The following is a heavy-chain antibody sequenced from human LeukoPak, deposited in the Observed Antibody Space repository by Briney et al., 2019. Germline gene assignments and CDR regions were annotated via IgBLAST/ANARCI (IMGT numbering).Heavy chain of an antibody. V-gene: IGHV3-30*18. J-gene: IGHJ6*02. CDR3: AKDSYCSSTSCYAGGYYYYYGMDV. CDR1: GFTFSSYG. Sequence: GGSLRLSCAASGFTFSSYGMHWVRQAPGKGLEWVAVISYDGSKKYYADSVKGRFTISRDNSKDTLYLQMNSLRAEDTAVYYCAKDSYCSSTSCYAGGYYYYYGMDVWGQGTTVTVSS. D-gene: IGHD2-2*01. CDR2: ISYDGSKK.